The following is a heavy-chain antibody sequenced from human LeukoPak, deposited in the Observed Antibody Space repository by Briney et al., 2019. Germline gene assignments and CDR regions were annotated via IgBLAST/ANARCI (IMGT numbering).Heavy chain of an antibody. J-gene: IGHJ4*02. V-gene: IGHV3-7*01. D-gene: IGHD1-26*01. Sequence: GGSLRLSCAASGFTFSSYWLIWVRQAPGKGLEGVASIVQDGSQQYYVASVRGRFTISRDNAKNSVYLKTNSLRVEDTAVYYCARNSGSNPFDYWGQGTLVTVSS. CDR3: ARNSGSNPFDY. CDR2: IVQDGSQQ. CDR1: GFTFSSYW.